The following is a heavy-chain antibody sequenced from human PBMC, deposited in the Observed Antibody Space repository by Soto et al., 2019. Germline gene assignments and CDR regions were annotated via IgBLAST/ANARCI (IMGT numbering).Heavy chain of an antibody. CDR1: GFTFSNYG. Sequence: QVQLVESGGGVVQPGGSLRLSCAASGFTFSNYGMHWVRQAPGKGQEWVADITKNGRNKDYADSVKGRLAISRDNSKNTLELQMNSLRVEDTAMYYCGRCNGDDCHSPFDYWGQGTLVTVSS. CDR3: GRCNGDDCHSPFDY. V-gene: IGHV3-30*03. J-gene: IGHJ4*02. CDR2: ITKNGRNK. D-gene: IGHD2-8*01.